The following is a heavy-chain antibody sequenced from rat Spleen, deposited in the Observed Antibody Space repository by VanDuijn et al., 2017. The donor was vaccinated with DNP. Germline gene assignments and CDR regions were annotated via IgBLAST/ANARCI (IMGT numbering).Heavy chain of an antibody. CDR3: VRWNIGTTTLDY. CDR2: ISYSGTT. Sequence: EVQLQESGPGLVKPSQSLSLTCSVTGYSITSNYWGWIRKFPGNKMGWIGHISYSGTTSYNPSLKSRISITRDTSKNQFFLQLNSVTPEDTATYDCVRWNIGTTTLDYWGQGVMVTVSS. CDR1: GYSITSNY. V-gene: IGHV3-1*01. J-gene: IGHJ2*01. D-gene: IGHD1-5*01.